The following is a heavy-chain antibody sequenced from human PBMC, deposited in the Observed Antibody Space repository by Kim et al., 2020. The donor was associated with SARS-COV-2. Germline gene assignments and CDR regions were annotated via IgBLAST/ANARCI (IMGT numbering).Heavy chain of an antibody. CDR3: ARDRYGDYYYYYGMDV. D-gene: IGHD4-17*01. Sequence: SVKGRFTISRDNAKNSLYLQMNSLRAEDTAVYYCARDRYGDYYYYYGMDVWGQGTTVTVSS. V-gene: IGHV3-21*01. J-gene: IGHJ6*02.